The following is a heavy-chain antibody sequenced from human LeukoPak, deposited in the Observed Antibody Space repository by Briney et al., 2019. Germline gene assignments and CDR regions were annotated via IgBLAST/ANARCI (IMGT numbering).Heavy chain of an antibody. CDR3: ARAGAAAVDY. CDR1: GGTFSNYA. D-gene: IGHD6-13*01. CDR2: MNPNSGNT. J-gene: IGHJ4*02. V-gene: IGHV1-8*03. Sequence: GASVKDSCKASGGTFSNYAISWVRQAPGQGLEWMGWMNPNSGNTGYAQKFQGRVTITRNTSISTAYMELSSLRSEDTAVYYCARAGAAAVDYWGQGTLVTVSS.